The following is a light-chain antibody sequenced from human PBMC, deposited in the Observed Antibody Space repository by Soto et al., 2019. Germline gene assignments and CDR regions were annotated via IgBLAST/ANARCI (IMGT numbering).Light chain of an antibody. CDR1: QSISSGY. CDR3: QQYGSSFST. CDR2: HAS. J-gene: IGKJ1*01. V-gene: IGKV3-20*01. Sequence: IGLTQSPGTLSLSPLEISTLSCRASQSISSGYLAWYQQKPGQAPRLLIYHASSRATGIPDRFSGSGSGRDFSLTISRLEPDDVAVYYCQQYGSSFSTFGQGTKVDIK.